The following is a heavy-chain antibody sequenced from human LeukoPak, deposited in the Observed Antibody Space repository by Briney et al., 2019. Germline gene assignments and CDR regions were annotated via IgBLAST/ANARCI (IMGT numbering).Heavy chain of an antibody. Sequence: ASVTVSCKASGYTFTSYDINWVRQATGQGLEWMGWMNPNSGNTGSAQRSQGRITMTRDASISTAYMELSSLRSEDTAVYYCARGPLVRLPSSFDPWGQGALVTVSS. J-gene: IGHJ5*02. CDR2: MNPNSGNT. D-gene: IGHD3-16*02. V-gene: IGHV1-8*01. CDR1: GYTFTSYD. CDR3: ARGPLVRLPSSFDP.